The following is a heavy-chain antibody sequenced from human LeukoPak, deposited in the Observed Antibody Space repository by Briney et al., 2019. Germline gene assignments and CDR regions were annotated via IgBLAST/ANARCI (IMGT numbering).Heavy chain of an antibody. Sequence: GGSVRLSCAASGFTFSNYAMTWVRQAPGTGLEWVSTISSGGGGSTFYADSVKGRFTISRDNSKNTLYLQMNSLRVEDTAVYYCAKGGQPYYFDYWGQGTLVTVSS. V-gene: IGHV3-23*01. CDR1: GFTFSNYA. CDR3: AKGGQPYYFDY. CDR2: ISSGGGGST. D-gene: IGHD3-16*01. J-gene: IGHJ4*02.